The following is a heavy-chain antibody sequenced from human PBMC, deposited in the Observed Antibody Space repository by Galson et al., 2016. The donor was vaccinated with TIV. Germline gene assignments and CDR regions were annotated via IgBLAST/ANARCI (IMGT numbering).Heavy chain of an antibody. V-gene: IGHV1-69*06. J-gene: IGHJ4*02. CDR3: VKIRKTKTYDS. CDR2: IIPLSHTP. Sequence: SVKVSCKASGGTLTSYAINWVRQAPGQGLEWMGGIIPLSHTPNYAQKYHDRITIVADKSTGKVYMELRRLTAEDTAVYHCVKIRKTKTYDSRGRGTLVTASS. D-gene: IGHD1-14*01. CDR1: GGTLTSYA.